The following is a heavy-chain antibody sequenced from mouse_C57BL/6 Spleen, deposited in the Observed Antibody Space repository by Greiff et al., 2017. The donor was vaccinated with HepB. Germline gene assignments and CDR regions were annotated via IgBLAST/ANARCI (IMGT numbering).Heavy chain of an antibody. CDR1: GYTFTSYW. J-gene: IGHJ2*01. V-gene: IGHV1-52*01. CDR3: ARWRIYDGYYVFDY. Sequence: VQLKQPGAELVRPGSSVKLSCKASGYTFTSYWMHWVKQRPIQGLEWIGNIDPSDSETHYNQKFKDKATLTVDKSSSTAYMQLSSLTSEDSAVYYCARWRIYDGYYVFDYWGQGTTLTVSS. CDR2: IDPSDSET. D-gene: IGHD2-3*01.